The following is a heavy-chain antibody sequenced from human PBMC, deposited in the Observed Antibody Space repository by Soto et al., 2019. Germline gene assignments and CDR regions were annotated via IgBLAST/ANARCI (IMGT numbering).Heavy chain of an antibody. CDR1: GFTFSSYG. D-gene: IGHD1-26*01. CDR2: IWYDGSNK. CDR3: ARGRTEWELYTYARDV. V-gene: IGHV3-33*01. Sequence: QVQLVESGGGVVQPGRSLRLSCAASGFTFSSYGMHWVRQAPGKGLEWVAVIWYDGSNKYYADSVKGRFTISRDNSKNTLYRQMNSLRAEDTAVCYCARGRTEWELYTYARDVWGQGTTVTVSS. J-gene: IGHJ6*02.